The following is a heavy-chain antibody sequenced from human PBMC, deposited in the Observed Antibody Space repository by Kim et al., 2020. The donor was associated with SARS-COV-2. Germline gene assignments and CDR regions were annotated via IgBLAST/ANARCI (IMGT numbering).Heavy chain of an antibody. CDR2: IYYSGST. J-gene: IGHJ5*02. D-gene: IGHD6-19*01. V-gene: IGHV4-59*13. CDR1: GGSISSYY. Sequence: SETLSLTCTVSGGSISSYYWSWIRQPPGKGLEWIGYIYYSGSTNYNPSLKSRVTISVHTSKNQFSLKLSSVTAADTAVYYCARDERDSSGWANWFDPWGQGTLVTVSS. CDR3: ARDERDSSGWANWFDP.